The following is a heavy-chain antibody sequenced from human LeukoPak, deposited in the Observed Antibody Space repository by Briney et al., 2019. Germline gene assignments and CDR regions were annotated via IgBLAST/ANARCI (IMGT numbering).Heavy chain of an antibody. Sequence: SQTLSLTCAVYCGSFSGYYWSWIRQPPGKGLEWIGEINHSGSTNYNPSLKSRVTISVDTSKNQFSLKLSSVTAADMAVYYCAKSVVVATTRLGPFDTWGQGTMVTVSS. CDR3: AKSVVVATTRLGPFDT. J-gene: IGHJ3*02. D-gene: IGHD3-22*01. CDR2: INHSGST. CDR1: CGSFSGYY. V-gene: IGHV4-34*01.